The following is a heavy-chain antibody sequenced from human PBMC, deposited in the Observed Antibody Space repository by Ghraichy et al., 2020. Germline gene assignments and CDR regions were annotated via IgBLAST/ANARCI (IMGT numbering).Heavy chain of an antibody. V-gene: IGHV4-59*01. Sequence: SETLSLTCTVSGGSISNYYWRWIRQPPGKGLEWIGYVYYSGSTTYNPSLKSRVTISVDTSKNQFSLKLSSVTAADTAVYYCARQIGAGYSFGFFDSWGQGTLVTVSS. D-gene: IGHD5-18*01. CDR2: VYYSGST. J-gene: IGHJ4*02. CDR3: ARQIGAGYSFGFFDS. CDR1: GGSISNYY.